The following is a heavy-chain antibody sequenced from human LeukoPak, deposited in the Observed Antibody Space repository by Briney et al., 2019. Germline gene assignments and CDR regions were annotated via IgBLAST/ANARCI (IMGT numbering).Heavy chain of an antibody. CDR3: ARAGYCSSTSCYTGGYYFDY. CDR2: IYTSGST. Sequence: SQTLSLTCTVSGGSISSGSYYWRWIRQPAGKGLEWIGRIYTSGSTNYNPSLKSRVTISVDTSKNQFSLKLSSVTAADTAVYYCARAGYCSSTSCYTGGYYFDYWGQGTLVTVSS. CDR1: GGSISSGSYY. D-gene: IGHD2-2*02. J-gene: IGHJ4*02. V-gene: IGHV4-61*02.